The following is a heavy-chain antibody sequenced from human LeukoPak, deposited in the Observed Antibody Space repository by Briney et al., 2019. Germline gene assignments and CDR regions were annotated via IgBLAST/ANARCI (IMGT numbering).Heavy chain of an antibody. CDR1: GFTLSSYA. V-gene: IGHV3-7*01. Sequence: GGSLRLSCAASGFTLSSYAMSSVRQAPGKGLEWVANIKQDGSEKYYVDSVKGRFTISRDNAKNSLYLQMNSLRAEDTAVYYCARDYYDSSGYYEGDYWGQGTLVTVSS. D-gene: IGHD3-22*01. CDR3: ARDYYDSSGYYEGDY. CDR2: IKQDGSEK. J-gene: IGHJ4*02.